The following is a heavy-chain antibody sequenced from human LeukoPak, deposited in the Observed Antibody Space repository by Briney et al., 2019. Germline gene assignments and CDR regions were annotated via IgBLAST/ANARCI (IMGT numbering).Heavy chain of an antibody. V-gene: IGHV5-51*01. CDR1: GYSFTSYW. CDR2: TYPGDSDT. Sequence: GESLKISCKGSGYSFTSYWIGWVRQMLGKGLEWMGITYPGDSDTRYSPSFQGQVTISADKSISTAYLQWSSLKASDTAMYYCARLPTYYDFWSGPNYYYYMDVWGKGTTVTVPS. CDR3: ARLPTYYDFWSGPNYYYYMDV. D-gene: IGHD3-3*01. J-gene: IGHJ6*03.